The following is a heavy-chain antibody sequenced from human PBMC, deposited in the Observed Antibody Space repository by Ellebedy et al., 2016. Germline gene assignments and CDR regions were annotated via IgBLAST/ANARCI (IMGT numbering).Heavy chain of an antibody. CDR1: GFTFDIAT. CDR2: ISSRSDYR. D-gene: IGHD3-10*01. CDR3: TSSYHYGSGDRGCFDL. J-gene: IGHJ2*01. V-gene: IGHV3-21*04. Sequence: GGSLRLSXAASGFTFDIATMNWVRQAPGRGLEWVSFISSRSDYRYYADPVRGRFTISRDNAKNSLYLQMNSLRPEDTAVYYCTSSYHYGSGDRGCFDLWGRGTLVTVSS.